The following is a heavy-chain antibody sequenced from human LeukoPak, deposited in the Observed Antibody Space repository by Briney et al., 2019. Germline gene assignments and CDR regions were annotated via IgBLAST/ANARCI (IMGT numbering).Heavy chain of an antibody. CDR3: ARQSPLVGATTGVGFDY. J-gene: IGHJ4*02. D-gene: IGHD1-26*01. V-gene: IGHV4-34*01. CDR2: INHSGST. CDR1: GGSFSGYY. Sequence: NPSETLSLTCAVYGGSFSGYYWSWIRQPPGKGLEWIGEINHSGSTNYNPSLKSRVTISVDTSKNQFSLKLSSVTAADTAVYYCARQSPLVGATTGVGFDYWGQGTLVTVSS.